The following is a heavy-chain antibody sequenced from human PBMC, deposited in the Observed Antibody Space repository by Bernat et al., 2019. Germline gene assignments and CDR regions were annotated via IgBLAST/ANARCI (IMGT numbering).Heavy chain of an antibody. CDR1: GYTFTSYA. CDR2: INAGNGNT. CDR3: ARGDSSGNDAFDI. J-gene: IGHJ3*02. D-gene: IGHD3-22*01. V-gene: IGHV1-3*01. Sequence: QVQLVQSGAEVKKPGASVKVSCKASGYTFTSYAMHWVRQAPGQRLEWMGWINAGNGNTKYSQKFQGRVTITRDTSASTAYMELSSLRSEDTAVYYCARGDSSGNDAFDIWGQGTMVTVSS.